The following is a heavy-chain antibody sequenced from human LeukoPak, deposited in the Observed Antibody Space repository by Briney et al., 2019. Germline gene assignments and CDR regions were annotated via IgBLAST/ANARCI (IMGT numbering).Heavy chain of an antibody. CDR1: GGSFSGYY. V-gene: IGHV4-34*01. Sequence: SETLSLTCAVYGGSFSGYYRSWIRQPPGKGLEWIGEINHSGSTNYNPSLKSRVTISVDTSKNQFSLKLSSVTAADTAVYYCARVPRGYSYGPDPYYFDYWGQGTLVTVSS. CDR3: ARVPRGYSYGPDPYYFDY. J-gene: IGHJ4*02. CDR2: INHSGST. D-gene: IGHD5-18*01.